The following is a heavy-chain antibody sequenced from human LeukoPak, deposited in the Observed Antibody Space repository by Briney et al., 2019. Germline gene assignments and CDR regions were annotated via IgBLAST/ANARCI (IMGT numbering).Heavy chain of an antibody. CDR1: GFTFDDYA. CDR3: AAGPSNYYDGSGYFDY. J-gene: IGHJ4*02. CDR2: ISWNSGSI. Sequence: PGGSLRLSCAASGFTFDDYAMHWVRQAPGKGLEWVSGISWNSGSIGYADSVKGRFTISRDNAKNSLYLQMNSLRAEDTALYYCAAGPSNYYDGSGYFDYWGQGTLVTVSS. V-gene: IGHV3-9*01. D-gene: IGHD3-22*01.